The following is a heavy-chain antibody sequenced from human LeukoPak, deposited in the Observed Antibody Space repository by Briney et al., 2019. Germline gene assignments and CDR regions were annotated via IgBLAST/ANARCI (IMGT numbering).Heavy chain of an antibody. D-gene: IGHD3-10*01. Sequence: PGGSLRLSCAASGFTFSNAWMRWFRQAPGKGLEWVGFIRSKAYGGTTEYAASVKGRFTISRDDSKSIAYLQMNSLKTEDTAVYYCTRDLYGSGSYSYFDYWGQGTLVTVSS. CDR2: IRSKAYGGTT. V-gene: IGHV3-49*03. CDR1: GFTFSNAW. CDR3: TRDLYGSGSYSYFDY. J-gene: IGHJ4*02.